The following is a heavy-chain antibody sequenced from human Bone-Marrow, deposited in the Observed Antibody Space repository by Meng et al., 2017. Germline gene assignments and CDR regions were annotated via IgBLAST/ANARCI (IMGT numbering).Heavy chain of an antibody. CDR1: GFTFSSYA. Sequence: GQRVGSGGGLVQPGVDLRLSCAASGFTFSSYALSWVRQVPGKGLEWVSAISGGGGSTYYADSVKGRFTVSRDNSNNILYLQMNSLRIEDTTVYYCARESTGRLDYWGQGTLVTVSS. D-gene: IGHD4-17*01. J-gene: IGHJ4*02. V-gene: IGHV3-23*04. CDR2: ISGGGGST. CDR3: ARESTGRLDY.